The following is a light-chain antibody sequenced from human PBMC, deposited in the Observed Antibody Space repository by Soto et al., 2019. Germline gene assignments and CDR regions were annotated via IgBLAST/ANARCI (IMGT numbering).Light chain of an antibody. V-gene: IGKV1-12*01. CDR1: QGISSW. Sequence: DIQMTQSPSSVSASVGDRVTITCRASQGISSWLAWFQQNPGEAPRLLIYAASSLHSGVPSRSNGSGAGTDFTRSISSLQPEDFTTYYWQQGNSFPLTFGGGTKIEIK. CDR3: QQGNSFPLT. J-gene: IGKJ4*01. CDR2: AAS.